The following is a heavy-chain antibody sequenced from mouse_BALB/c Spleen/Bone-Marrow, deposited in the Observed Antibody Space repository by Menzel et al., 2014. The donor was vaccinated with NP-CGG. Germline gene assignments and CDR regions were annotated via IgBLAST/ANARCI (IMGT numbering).Heavy chain of an antibody. D-gene: IGHD1-2*01. CDR3: TRSTATFDY. CDR1: GYAFSAYW. V-gene: IGHV1-80*01. CDR2: IYPGDGDT. J-gene: IGHJ2*01. Sequence: VQLQQSGAELVRPGSSVKISCKASGYAFSAYWMNWVKQRPGQGLEWIGQIYPGDGDTNYNGKFKGKATLTADKSSSTAYMQLSSLTSEDSAVYFCTRSTATFDYWGQGTTLTVAS.